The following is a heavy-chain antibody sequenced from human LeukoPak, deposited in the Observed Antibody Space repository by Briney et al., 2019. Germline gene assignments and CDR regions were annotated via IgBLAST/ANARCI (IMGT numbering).Heavy chain of an antibody. D-gene: IGHD2/OR15-2a*01. V-gene: IGHV3-21*01. CDR3: ASISLHNFDY. CDR2: ISSSSSYI. J-gene: IGHJ4*02. CDR1: GFTFSSYS. Sequence: GGSLRLSCAASGFTFSSYSMNRVRQAPGKGLEWVSSISSSSSYIYYADSVKGRFTISRDNAKNSLYLQMNSLRAEDTAVYYCASISLHNFDYWGQGTLVTVSS.